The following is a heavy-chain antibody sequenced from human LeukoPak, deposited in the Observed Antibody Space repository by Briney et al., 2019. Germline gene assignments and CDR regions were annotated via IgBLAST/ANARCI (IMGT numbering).Heavy chain of an antibody. J-gene: IGHJ4*02. CDR2: INPSGGST. Sequence: ASVKLSCKASGGTFSSYAISWVRQAPGQGLEWRGIINPSGGSTSYAQKFQGRVTMTRDTSTSTVYMELSSLRSEDTAVYYCARGESSGWYYHFDYWGQGTLVTVSS. V-gene: IGHV1-46*01. D-gene: IGHD6-19*01. CDR1: GGTFSSYA. CDR3: ARGESSGWYYHFDY.